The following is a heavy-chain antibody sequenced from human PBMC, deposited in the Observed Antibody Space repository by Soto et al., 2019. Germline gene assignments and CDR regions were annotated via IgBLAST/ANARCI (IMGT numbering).Heavy chain of an antibody. CDR1: GYIFSDFY. D-gene: IGHD2-15*01. Sequence: ASVKVSCKASGYIFSDFYIHWVRQAPGQGLEWMGWINPDSGDTDDAQLFQGRVTMTSDTSITTAYMELTRLRSDDTAVYYCVRDYCTSYAWFDLWGQPTLVTV. CDR2: INPDSGDT. J-gene: IGHJ5*02. CDR3: VRDYCTSYAWFDL. V-gene: IGHV1-2*02.